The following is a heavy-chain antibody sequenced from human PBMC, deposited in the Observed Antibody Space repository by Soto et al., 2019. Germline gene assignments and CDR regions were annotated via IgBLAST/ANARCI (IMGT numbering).Heavy chain of an antibody. V-gene: IGHV1-18*04. Sequence: ASVKVSCKXSGYTFTSYGISWVRQAPGQGLEWMGWISAYNGNTNYAQKLQGRVTMTTDTSTSTAYMELRSLRSDDTAVYYCARAIASTFRSGYYTSLDPWGQGTLVTVSS. CDR2: ISAYNGNT. CDR3: ARAIASTFRSGYYTSLDP. D-gene: IGHD3-3*01. J-gene: IGHJ5*02. CDR1: GYTFTSYG.